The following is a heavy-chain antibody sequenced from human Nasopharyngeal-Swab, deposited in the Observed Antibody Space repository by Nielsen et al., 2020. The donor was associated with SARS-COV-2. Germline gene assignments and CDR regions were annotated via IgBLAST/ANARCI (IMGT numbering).Heavy chain of an antibody. D-gene: IGHD3-16*01. Sequence: SETLSLACSVSGGSISSDYWSWIRQPQGNGMGWNGYIHYSGSTNYNPSLKIRVTMSVDTSKNQYSLKLSSVNAADTAVYSCVRGGLYVFDPWGQGTLFTVSS. CDR2: IHYSGST. CDR3: VRGGLYVFDP. V-gene: IGHV4-59*12. J-gene: IGHJ5*02. CDR1: GGSISSDY.